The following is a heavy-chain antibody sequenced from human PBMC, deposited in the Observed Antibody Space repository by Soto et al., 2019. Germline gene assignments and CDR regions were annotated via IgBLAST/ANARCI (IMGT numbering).Heavy chain of an antibody. D-gene: IGHD3-10*01. CDR2: ISPMFGAA. CDR1: GGTFNTYA. V-gene: IGHV1-69*19. CDR3: AREVQVHTPAFVY. J-gene: IGHJ4*02. Sequence: QVQLVQSGAEMQKPGSSVKVSCQSSGGTFNTYAMNWVRQAPGQGPEWMGDISPMFGAANYAPKFQGRVTITADEATGTPYMQLSSRTPEDTALYFCAREVQVHTPAFVYWGQGTLVTVSS.